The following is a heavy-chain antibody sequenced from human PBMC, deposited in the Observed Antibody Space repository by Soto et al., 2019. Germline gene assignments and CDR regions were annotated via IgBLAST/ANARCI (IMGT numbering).Heavy chain of an antibody. CDR3: ARESSVAVAGYDAFDI. D-gene: IGHD6-19*01. CDR1: GFTFSSYG. V-gene: IGHV3-33*01. CDR2: IWYDGSNK. J-gene: IGHJ3*02. Sequence: GGSLRLSCAASGFTFSSYGMHWVRQAPGKGLEWVAVIWYDGSNKYYADSVKGRFTISRDNSKNTLYLQMNSLRAEDTAVYYCARESSVAVAGYDAFDIWGQGTMVTVSS.